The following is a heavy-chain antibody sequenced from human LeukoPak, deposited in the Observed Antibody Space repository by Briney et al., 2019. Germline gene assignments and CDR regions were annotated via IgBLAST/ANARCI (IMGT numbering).Heavy chain of an antibody. CDR3: AREFYYESSAYGFEY. V-gene: IGHV1-46*01. CDR2: INPSGGST. D-gene: IGHD3-22*01. CDR1: GYTFSSYS. Sequence: ASVKVSCKASGYTFSSYSMHWVRQAPGQGLECMGIINPSGGSTSYAQKFQGRVTMTRDTSTSTVYMELSSLRSEDTAVYYCAREFYYESSAYGFEYWGQGTLVTVSS. J-gene: IGHJ4*02.